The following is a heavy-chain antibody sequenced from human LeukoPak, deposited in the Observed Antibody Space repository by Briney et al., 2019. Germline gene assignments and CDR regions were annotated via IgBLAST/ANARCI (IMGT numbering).Heavy chain of an antibody. J-gene: IGHJ4*02. V-gene: IGHV4-34*01. D-gene: IGHD6-19*01. Sequence: SETLSLTCAVYGGSFIGYYWSWIRQPPRKGLECIGEINHSGSTNYNPSLKSRVTISVDTSKNQFSLRLSSVTAADTAVYFCASSKPGYSSGLVGYWGQGTLVTVSS. CDR3: ASSKPGYSSGLVGY. CDR1: GGSFIGYY. CDR2: INHSGST.